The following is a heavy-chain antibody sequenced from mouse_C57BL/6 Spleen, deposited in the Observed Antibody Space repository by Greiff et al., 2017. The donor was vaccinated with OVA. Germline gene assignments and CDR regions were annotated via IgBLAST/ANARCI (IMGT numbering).Heavy chain of an antibody. Sequence: QVQLQQSDAELVKPGASVKISCKVSGYTFTDHTIHWMKQRPEQGLEWIGYIYPRDGSTKYNEKFKGKATLTADKSSSTAYMQLNSLTSEDSAVYFCARRESIYYGSSGAWFAYWGQGTLVTVSA. V-gene: IGHV1-78*01. D-gene: IGHD1-1*01. CDR2: IYPRDGST. CDR3: ARRESIYYGSSGAWFAY. J-gene: IGHJ3*01. CDR1: GYTFTDHT.